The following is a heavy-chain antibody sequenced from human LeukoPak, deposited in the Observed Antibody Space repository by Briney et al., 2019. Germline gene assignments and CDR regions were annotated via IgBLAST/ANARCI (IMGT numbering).Heavy chain of an antibody. CDR3: AREITAAGNYFDY. V-gene: IGHV3-21*01. D-gene: IGHD6-13*01. J-gene: IGHJ4*02. CDR2: ISSTSSSI. CDR1: GFSFSTHS. Sequence: GGSLRLSCAASGFSFSTHSMNWVRQAPGKGLEWVLSISSTSSSIYYADSVKGRFAISRDNAQNSLYLQMNSLRAEDTALYYCAREITAAGNYFDYWGQGTPVTVSS.